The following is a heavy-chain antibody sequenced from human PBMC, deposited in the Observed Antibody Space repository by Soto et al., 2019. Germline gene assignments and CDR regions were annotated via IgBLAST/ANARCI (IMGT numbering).Heavy chain of an antibody. CDR1: GFSFTGYY. J-gene: IGHJ5*02. Sequence: GASVKVPCKASGFSFTGYYIHWLRQAPGQGLEWMGWINAHSGGTEYAQKFQGRVTLTRDTSTATAYLTLTSLTSDDTALYYCAKDLTRQLAYWLDPWGQGTQVTVSS. V-gene: IGHV1-2*02. CDR3: AKDLTRQLAYWLDP. CDR2: INAHSGGT. D-gene: IGHD6-6*01.